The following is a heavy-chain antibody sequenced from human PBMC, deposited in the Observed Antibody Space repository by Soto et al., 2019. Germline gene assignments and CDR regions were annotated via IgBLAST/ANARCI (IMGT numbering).Heavy chain of an antibody. CDR3: AGDELAGIGGHYYYYGMDV. J-gene: IGHJ6*02. D-gene: IGHD6-19*01. Sequence: PGGSLRLSCAASGFTFSSYGMHWVRQAPGKGLERVAVISYDGSNKYYADSVKGRFTISRDNSKNTLYLQMNSLRAEDTAVYYCAGDELAGIGGHYYYYGMDVWGQGTTVTVSS. CDR1: GFTFSSYG. V-gene: IGHV3-30*03. CDR2: ISYDGSNK.